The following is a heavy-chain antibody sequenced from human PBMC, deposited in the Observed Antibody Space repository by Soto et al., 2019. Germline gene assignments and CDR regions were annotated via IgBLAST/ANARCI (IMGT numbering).Heavy chain of an antibody. V-gene: IGHV3-11*06. CDR3: VRANWNVDY. D-gene: IGHD1-1*01. J-gene: IGHJ4*02. CDR2: ISSAGDHT. Sequence: GGSLRLSCAASGFTFRIYYMTWIRQAPGEGLEWISYISSAGDHTDYADSVKGRFTISRDNARNSLFLQMNSLRVEDTAVYYCVRANWNVDYWGRGTLGTVCS. CDR1: GFTFRIYY.